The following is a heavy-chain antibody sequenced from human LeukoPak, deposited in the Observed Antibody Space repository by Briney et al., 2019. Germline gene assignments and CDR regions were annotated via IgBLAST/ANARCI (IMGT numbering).Heavy chain of an antibody. CDR2: IYHSGST. CDR1: GGSISSSNW. CDR3: ARAYSAYDYVWGSYRLYGYYFDY. J-gene: IGHJ4*02. V-gene: IGHV4-4*02. Sequence: SGTLSLTCAVSGGSISSSNWWSWVRQPPGKGLEWIGEIYHSGSTNYNPSLKSRVTISVDTSKNQFSLKLSSVTAADTAVYYCARAYSAYDYVWGSYRLYGYYFDYWGQGTLVTVSS. D-gene: IGHD3-16*02.